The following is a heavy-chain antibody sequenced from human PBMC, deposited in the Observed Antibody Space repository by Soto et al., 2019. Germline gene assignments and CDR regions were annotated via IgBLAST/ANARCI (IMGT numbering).Heavy chain of an antibody. Sequence: QVQLVESGGGVVQHGRSLRLSCAASGFTFSSYGMHWVRQAPGKGLEWVAVISYDGSNKYYADSVKGRFTISRDNSKNTLYLQMNSLRAEDTAVYYCAKDADLTLRPTPLDYWGQGTLVTVSS. CDR1: GFTFSSYG. CDR2: ISYDGSNK. V-gene: IGHV3-30*18. CDR3: AKDADLTLRPTPLDY. J-gene: IGHJ4*02. D-gene: IGHD3-16*01.